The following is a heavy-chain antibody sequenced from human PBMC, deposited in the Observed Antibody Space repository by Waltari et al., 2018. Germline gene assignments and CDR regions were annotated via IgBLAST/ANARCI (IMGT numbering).Heavy chain of an antibody. CDR3: GRDRGYGQSDS. D-gene: IGHD5-18*01. CDR2: IKQDGSEK. V-gene: IGHV3-7*03. J-gene: IGHJ4*02. CDR1: GFTFRNSW. Sequence: ELQLVEPGGGLVQPGGSLILSCAASGFTFRNSWMIWVRQAPGKGLEWVANIKQDGSEKDYVDSVKGRFTISRDNAKNSLYLQMNSLRAEDTAVYYCGRDRGYGQSDSWGQGTLVTVSS.